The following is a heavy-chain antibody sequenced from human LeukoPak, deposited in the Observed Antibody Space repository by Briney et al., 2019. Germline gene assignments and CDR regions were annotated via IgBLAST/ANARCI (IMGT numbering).Heavy chain of an antibody. D-gene: IGHD3-22*01. J-gene: IGHJ4*02. Sequence: GRSLRLSCAASGFTFSSYGMHWVRQAPGKGLEWVAVIWYDGSNKYYADSVKGRFTISRDNSKNTLYLQMNSLRAEDTAAYYCAKDDNYYDSSGYSLGDYWGQGTLVTVSS. CDR3: AKDDNYYDSSGYSLGDY. V-gene: IGHV3-33*06. CDR2: IWYDGSNK. CDR1: GFTFSSYG.